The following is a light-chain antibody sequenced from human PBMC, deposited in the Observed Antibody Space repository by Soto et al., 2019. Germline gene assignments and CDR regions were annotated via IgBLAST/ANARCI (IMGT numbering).Light chain of an antibody. CDR2: DAS. V-gene: IGKV3-20*01. J-gene: IGKJ5*01. CDR1: QSVASSH. Sequence: DIVLTQSPGTLALSPGERVTLSCRASQSVASSHLAWYQQRPGQAPRLVMFDASNRATGTPDRFSGSGSGTDFPLTISRLEAEDSAVYFCQQYGRSPFTFGQGTRLEIK. CDR3: QQYGRSPFT.